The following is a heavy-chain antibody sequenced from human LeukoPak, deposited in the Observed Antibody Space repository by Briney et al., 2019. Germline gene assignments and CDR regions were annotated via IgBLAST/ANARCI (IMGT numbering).Heavy chain of an antibody. Sequence: GGSLRLSCAASRFTFSSYAMSWVRQAPGKGLEWVSAISGSGGSTYYADSVKGRFTISRDNSKNTLYLQMNSLRAEDTAVYYCAADIVVVNPHPYFFDYWGQGTLVTVSS. CDR3: AADIVVVNPHPYFFDY. V-gene: IGHV3-23*01. J-gene: IGHJ4*02. CDR2: ISGSGGST. D-gene: IGHD3-22*01. CDR1: RFTFSSYA.